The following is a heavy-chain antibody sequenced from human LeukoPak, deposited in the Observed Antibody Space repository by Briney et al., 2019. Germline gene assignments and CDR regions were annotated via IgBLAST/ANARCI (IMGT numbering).Heavy chain of an antibody. D-gene: IGHD2-2*01. CDR3: ARTIVVVPAYYFDY. V-gene: IGHV4-59*01. J-gene: IGHJ4*02. CDR2: IYYSGST. CDR1: GXSISSYY. Sequence: PSETLSLTCTVSGXSISSYYWSWIRQPPGKGLEWIGYIYYSGSTNYNPSLKSRVTISVDTSKNQFSLKLSSVTAADTAVYYCARTIVVVPAYYFDYWGQETLVTVSS.